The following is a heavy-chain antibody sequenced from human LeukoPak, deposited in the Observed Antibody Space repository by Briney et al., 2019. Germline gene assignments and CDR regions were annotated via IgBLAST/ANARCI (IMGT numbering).Heavy chain of an antibody. CDR1: GYTFTGYY. CDR2: INPNSGGT. CDR3: AREPDGSSGWYYYFDY. J-gene: IGHJ4*02. V-gene: IGHV1-2*02. Sequence: ASVKVSCKASGYTFTGYYMHWVRQAPGQGLEWMGWINPNSGGTNYAQKIQGRVTMTRDTSISTAYMELSRLRSDDTAVYYCAREPDGSSGWYYYFDYWGQGTLVTVSS. D-gene: IGHD6-19*01.